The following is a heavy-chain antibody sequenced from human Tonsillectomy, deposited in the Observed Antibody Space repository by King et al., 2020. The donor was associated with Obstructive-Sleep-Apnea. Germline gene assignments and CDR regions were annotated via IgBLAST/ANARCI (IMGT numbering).Heavy chain of an antibody. CDR1: GGSISSSSYY. CDR3: ARADYYDSACFDY. Sequence: QLQESGPGLVKPSETLSLTCSVSGGSISSSSYYWAWIRQPPGKGLEWIVSIYYSGSTYYNPSLKSRLTISVDTSRNQFSLKLSSVTAAETAVYYCARADYYDSACFDYWGQGTLVTVSS. CDR2: IYYSGST. V-gene: IGHV4-39*07. J-gene: IGHJ4*02. D-gene: IGHD3-22*01.